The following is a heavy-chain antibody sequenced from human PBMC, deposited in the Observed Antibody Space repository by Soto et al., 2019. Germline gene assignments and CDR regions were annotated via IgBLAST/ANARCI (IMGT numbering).Heavy chain of an antibody. J-gene: IGHJ6*03. CDR2: MDYSGST. Sequence: QLQLQESGPGLVKPSEPLSFTCTVSGDSIGSSSHYWGWIRQPPGKGLEWIGCMDYSGSTHYNPSLRGRVSISVDTSKNQFSLRLTSVTAADTAVYYCARHPRGSIPYYMDVWGKGTTVSVSS. CDR3: ARHPRGSIPYYMDV. V-gene: IGHV4-39*01. D-gene: IGHD3-10*01. CDR1: GDSIGSSSHY.